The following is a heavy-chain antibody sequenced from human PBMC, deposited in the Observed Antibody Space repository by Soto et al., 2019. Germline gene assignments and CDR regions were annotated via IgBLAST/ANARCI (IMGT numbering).Heavy chain of an antibody. CDR3: AHRRAIFGVVYGMDV. V-gene: IGHV2-5*02. Sequence: QITLKESGPTLVKPTQTLTLTCTFSGFSLTTSGVGVGWIRQPPGKALEWLALIYWDDDKRYSPSLKSRLTITKDTSKNQVVLTMTNRDPVDTGTYYCAHRRAIFGVVYGMDVWGQGTTVTVSS. CDR1: GFSLTTSGVG. J-gene: IGHJ6*02. CDR2: IYWDDDK. D-gene: IGHD3-3*01.